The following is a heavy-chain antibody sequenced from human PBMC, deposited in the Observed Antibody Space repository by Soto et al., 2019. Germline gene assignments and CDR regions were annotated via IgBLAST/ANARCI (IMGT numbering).Heavy chain of an antibody. CDR2: ISAYNGNT. CDR3: ERESSGRCDDY. J-gene: IGHJ4*02. V-gene: IGHV1-18*01. Sequence: QVQLVQSGAEVKKPGASVKVSCKASGYTFTSYGISWVRQAPGQGLEWMGWISAYNGNTNYAQKLQGRVTMTTDTSASTACMAQRSLRSVGKAVYYCERESSGRCDDYWGQGALVTVSS. CDR1: GYTFTSYG. D-gene: IGHD1-26*01.